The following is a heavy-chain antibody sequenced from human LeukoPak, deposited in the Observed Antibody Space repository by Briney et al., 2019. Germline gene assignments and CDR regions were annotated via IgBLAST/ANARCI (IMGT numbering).Heavy chain of an antibody. CDR1: GGTFSSYA. D-gene: IGHD1-14*01. CDR2: TIPIFGTA. V-gene: IGHV1-69*05. Sequence: SVKVSCKASGGTFSSYAISWVRQAPGQGLEWMGRTIPIFGTANYAQKFQGRVTITTDESTSTAYMELSSLRTEDTAVYYCASITGARRNAWGRGTLVTVSS. J-gene: IGHJ5*02. CDR3: ASITGARRNA.